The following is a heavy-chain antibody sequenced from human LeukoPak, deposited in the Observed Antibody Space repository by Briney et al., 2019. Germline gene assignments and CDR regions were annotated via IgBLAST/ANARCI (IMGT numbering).Heavy chain of an antibody. CDR2: IYYSGST. D-gene: IGHD1-26*01. CDR1: GGSISSYY. Sequence: SETLSLTCTVSGGSISSYYWSWIRQPPGKGLEWIGYIYYSGSTNYNPSLKSRVTISVDTSKNQFSPKLSSVTAADTAVYYCARDPVSTHMGAIESGAFDPWGQGTLVTVSS. V-gene: IGHV4-59*12. CDR3: ARDPVSTHMGAIESGAFDP. J-gene: IGHJ5*02.